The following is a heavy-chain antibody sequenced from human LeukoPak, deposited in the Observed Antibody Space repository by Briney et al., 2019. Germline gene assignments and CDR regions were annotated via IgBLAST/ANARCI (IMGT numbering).Heavy chain of an antibody. CDR2: ISGSDGST. Sequence: AGGSLRLSCAASGFTFSNYAMSWVRQAPGRGLEWVSAISGSDGSTYYADSVKGRFTISRDNSRNTLYLQMNSLRADDTAVYYCAKSRARREGSSGSIDCWGQGTLVTVSS. J-gene: IGHJ4*02. CDR1: GFTFSNYA. D-gene: IGHD3-22*01. V-gene: IGHV3-23*01. CDR3: AKSRARREGSSGSIDC.